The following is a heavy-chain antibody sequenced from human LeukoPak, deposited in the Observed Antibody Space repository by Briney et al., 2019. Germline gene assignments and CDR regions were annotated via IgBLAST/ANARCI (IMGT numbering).Heavy chain of an antibody. J-gene: IGHJ4*02. D-gene: IGHD3-10*01. Sequence: SETLSLTCTVSGGYISSSSYYWGWIRQPPGKGLEWIGSIYYSGSTYYNPSLKSRVTISVDTSKNQFSLKLSSVTATDTAMYYCARRPYGSGSAFYYFDYWGQGTLVTVSS. CDR2: IYYSGST. V-gene: IGHV4-39*01. CDR1: GGYISSSSYY. CDR3: ARRPYGSGSAFYYFDY.